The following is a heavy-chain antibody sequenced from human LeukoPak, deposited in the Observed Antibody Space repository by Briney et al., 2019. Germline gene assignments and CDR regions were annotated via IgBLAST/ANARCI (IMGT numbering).Heavy chain of an antibody. CDR1: GGSISSGGYY. Sequence: SETLSLTCTVSGGSISSGGYYWSWIRQHPGKGLEWIGYIYYSGSTYYNPSLKSRVTISVDTSKNQFSLKLSSVTAADTAVYYCARGWGYYGSGSYYTVPWFDPWGQGSRVTVSS. J-gene: IGHJ5*02. D-gene: IGHD3-10*01. CDR3: ARGWGYYGSGSYYTVPWFDP. V-gene: IGHV4-31*03. CDR2: IYYSGST.